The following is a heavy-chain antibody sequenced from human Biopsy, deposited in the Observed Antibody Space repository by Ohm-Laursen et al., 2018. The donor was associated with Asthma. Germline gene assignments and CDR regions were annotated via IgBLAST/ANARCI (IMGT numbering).Heavy chain of an antibody. J-gene: IGHJ1*01. Sequence: SLRLSCSASGFTFGDYWMSWVRQVPGKGLKWVANIKHDRTEKNHVDSLKGRFTISRDNAKNSLYLQMNSLRAEDTAVYYCARTFHFWSPYHAEHYQLWGQGTLVTVSS. D-gene: IGHD3-3*02. CDR2: IKHDRTEK. V-gene: IGHV3-7*01. CDR3: ARTFHFWSPYHAEHYQL. CDR1: GFTFGDYW.